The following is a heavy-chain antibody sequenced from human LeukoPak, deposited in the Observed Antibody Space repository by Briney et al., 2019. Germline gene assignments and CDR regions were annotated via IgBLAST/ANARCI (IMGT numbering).Heavy chain of an antibody. CDR1: GFDFSTYS. D-gene: IGHD6-19*01. CDR3: AKGGGWLYYFDY. Sequence: GGPLRLSCEVSGFDFSTYSMNWVRQAPGKGLEWVSSISGSSSYKFYADSVKGRFTISRDNAKNSVYLQMDSLRAEDTAVYYCAKGGGWLYYFDYWGQGTLVTVSS. J-gene: IGHJ4*02. V-gene: IGHV3-21*04. CDR2: ISGSSSYK.